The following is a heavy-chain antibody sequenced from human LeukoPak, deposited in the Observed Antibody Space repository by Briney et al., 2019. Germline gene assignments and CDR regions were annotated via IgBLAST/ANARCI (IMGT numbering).Heavy chain of an antibody. CDR2: IWYDGSNK. D-gene: IGHD6-6*01. Sequence: GGSLRLSCAASGFTFSSYGVHWVRQAPGKGLEWVAVIWYDGSNKYYADSVKGRLTISRDNSKNTLYLQMNSLRAEDTAVYYCARDSVRSRSSSLDYWGQGTLVTVSS. CDR1: GFTFSSYG. CDR3: ARDSVRSRSSSLDY. J-gene: IGHJ4*02. V-gene: IGHV3-33*01.